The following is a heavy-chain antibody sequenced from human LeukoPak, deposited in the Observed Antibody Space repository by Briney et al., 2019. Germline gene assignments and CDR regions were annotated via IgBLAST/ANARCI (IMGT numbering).Heavy chain of an antibody. V-gene: IGHV1-46*02. J-gene: IGHJ4*02. CDR3: CALVAV. CDR1: GYTFNNHY. Sequence: ASVKVSCKASGYTFNNHYMYWVRQAPGQGLEWMGVINPSGGSTNYAQKFQGRVTITADESTSTAYMELSSLRSEDTAVYYCCALVAVWGQGTLATVSS. CDR2: INPSGGST.